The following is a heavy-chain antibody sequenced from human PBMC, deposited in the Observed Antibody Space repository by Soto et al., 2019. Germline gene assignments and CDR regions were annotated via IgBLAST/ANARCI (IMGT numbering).Heavy chain of an antibody. J-gene: IGHJ6*02. CDR1: GFTFSSYA. V-gene: IGHV3-30-3*01. CDR3: ARDWSSSSSDEDYYYGMDV. CDR2: ISYDGSNK. Sequence: GGSLRLSCAASGFTFSSYAMHWVRQAPGKGLEWVAVISYDGSNKYYADSVKGRFTISRDNSKNTLYLQMNSLRAEDTAVYYCARDWSSSSSDEDYYYGMDVWGQGTTVTVSS. D-gene: IGHD6-6*01.